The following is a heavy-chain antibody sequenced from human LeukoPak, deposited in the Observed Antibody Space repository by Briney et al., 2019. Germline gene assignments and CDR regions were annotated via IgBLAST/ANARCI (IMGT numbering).Heavy chain of an antibody. CDR1: GFTFSSHR. Sequence: PGGALRLSCAASGFTFSSHRMHWVRQAPGKGLVWVSCVSSDGSTTNYADSVKGRFTISRDSAKSTLYLQMSSLRAEDTAVYYCARDTNGLAYWGLGTRVSVSS. J-gene: IGHJ4*02. V-gene: IGHV3-74*01. CDR3: ARDTNGLAY. CDR2: VSSDGSTT. D-gene: IGHD2-8*01.